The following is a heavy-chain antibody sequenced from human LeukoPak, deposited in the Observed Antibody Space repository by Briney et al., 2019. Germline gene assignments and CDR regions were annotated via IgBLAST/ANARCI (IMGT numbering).Heavy chain of an antibody. V-gene: IGHV3-73*01. CDR1: GLTFSVSA. CDR2: IKTKADNYAT. D-gene: IGHD6-25*01. Sequence: GGSLKLSCSASGLTFSVSAIHWVRQASGKGLEWVGRIKTKADNYATAYAASVKGRFTISRDDSTNTAYLQMNSLKTEDTAVYYCTHPAYYYNVDVWGKGTTVTVSS. CDR3: THPAYYYNVDV. J-gene: IGHJ6*04.